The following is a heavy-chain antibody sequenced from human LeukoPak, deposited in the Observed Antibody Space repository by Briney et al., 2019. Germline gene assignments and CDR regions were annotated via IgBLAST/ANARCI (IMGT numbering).Heavy chain of an antibody. CDR3: ARDGGYNSGWPYFDY. CDR1: GASISSSY. J-gene: IGHJ4*02. CDR2: IYYSGGT. D-gene: IGHD6-19*01. V-gene: IGHV4-59*01. Sequence: PSETLSLTCNVSGASISSSYWSWIRQPPGKGLEWIGHIYYSGGTNYNPSLKSRVTISVDTSKNQFSLQLRSVTAADTAVYYCARDGGYNSGWPYFDYWGQGTLVPVSS.